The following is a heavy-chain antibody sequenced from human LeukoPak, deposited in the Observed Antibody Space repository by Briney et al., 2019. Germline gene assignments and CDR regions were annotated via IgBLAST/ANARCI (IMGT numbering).Heavy chain of an antibody. CDR2: ISARSDYI. CDR3: ARVTSSGRNYYYYPMDV. Sequence: GGSLRLSCAASGFSISLYSFYWVRQAPGKGLEWVSSISARSDYIYYADSVKGRFTISRDNAKNSLYLQMHSLRAEDKAVYYCARVTSSGRNYYYYPMDVWGQGTTVTVSS. CDR1: GFSISLYS. J-gene: IGHJ6*02. D-gene: IGHD6-19*01. V-gene: IGHV3-21*01.